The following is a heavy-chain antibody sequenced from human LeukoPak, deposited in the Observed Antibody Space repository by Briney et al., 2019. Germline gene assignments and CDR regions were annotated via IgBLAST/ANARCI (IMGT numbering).Heavy chain of an antibody. V-gene: IGHV1-2*02. J-gene: IGHJ3*02. CDR2: VNPNSGGT. CDR3: ARKRQSGHHAFDI. CDR1: GYTFTGYY. Sequence: ASVKVSCKASGYTFTGYYMHWVRQAPGQGLEWMGWVNPNSGGTNYAQKFKGRVTMTRDTSISTAYMELSRLRSDDTAVYYCARKRQSGHHAFDIWGQGTMVTVSS. D-gene: IGHD3-3*01.